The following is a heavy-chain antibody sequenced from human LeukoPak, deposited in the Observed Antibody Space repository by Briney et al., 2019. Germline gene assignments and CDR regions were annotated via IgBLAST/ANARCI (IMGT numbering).Heavy chain of an antibody. CDR1: GFTFDDYA. D-gene: IGHD3-22*01. V-gene: IGHV3-9*01. CDR2: ISWNSGSI. CDR3: AKDMSYDSSGTDY. Sequence: GRSLRLSCAASGFTFDDYAMHWVRQAPGKGLEWVSGISWNSGSIGYADSVKGRFTISRDNAKNSLYLQMNSLRAEDTALYYCAKDMSYDSSGTDYWRQGTLVTVSS. J-gene: IGHJ4*02.